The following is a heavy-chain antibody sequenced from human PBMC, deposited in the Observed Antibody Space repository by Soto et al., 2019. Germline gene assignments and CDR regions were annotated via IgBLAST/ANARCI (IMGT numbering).Heavy chain of an antibody. CDR3: AKDRGFGAGHRMDV. CDR1: GLTFSNYA. CDR2: ISARGGTT. V-gene: IGHV3-23*01. D-gene: IGHD3-10*01. J-gene: IGHJ6*02. Sequence: PGGSLRLSCEASGLTFSNYAMSWVRQAPGKGLEWVTGISARGGTTYYVDSVKGRFTISRDNSKNTLYLQMNALGAEDRAVYYCAKDRGFGAGHRMDVWGQGTTVTVSS.